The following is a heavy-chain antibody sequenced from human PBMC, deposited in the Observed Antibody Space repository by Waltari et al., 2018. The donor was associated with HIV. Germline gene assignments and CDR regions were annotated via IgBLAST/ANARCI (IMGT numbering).Heavy chain of an antibody. CDR2: LSPNIGTA. J-gene: IGHJ3*02. V-gene: IGHV1-8*01. CDR3: ARGRGRYDFWSGYSSPGDAFDI. D-gene: IGHD3-3*01. Sequence: QVQLVQSGAEVKKPGASVKVSCKASGYTFINNDINWVRQATGQGLVWMGWLSPNIGTAGYAPNFRGRVTMTRNTSTTTAYMELTDLRSADTAVYFCARGRGRYDFWSGYSSPGDAFDIWGQGTVVIVSS. CDR1: GYTFINND.